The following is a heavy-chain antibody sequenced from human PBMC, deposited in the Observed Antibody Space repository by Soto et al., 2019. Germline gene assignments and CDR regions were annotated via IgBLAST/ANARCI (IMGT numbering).Heavy chain of an antibody. V-gene: IGHV4-59*01. Sequence: PSETLSLTCTVSGGSISSYYWSWIRQPPGKGLEWIGYIYYSGGTNYNPSLKSRVTISVDTSKNQFSLKLSSVTAADTAVYYCARGILGYCSSTSCGNWFDPWGQGTLVTVSS. J-gene: IGHJ5*02. D-gene: IGHD2-2*01. CDR2: IYYSGGT. CDR3: ARGILGYCSSTSCGNWFDP. CDR1: GGSISSYY.